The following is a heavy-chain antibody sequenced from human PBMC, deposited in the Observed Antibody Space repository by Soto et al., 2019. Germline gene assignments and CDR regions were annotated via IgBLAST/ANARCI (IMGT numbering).Heavy chain of an antibody. CDR1: GFTFSSYG. Sequence: QVQLVESGGGVVQPGRSLRLSCAASGFTFSSYGMHWVRQAPGKGLEWVAVISYDGSNKYYADSVKGRFTISRDNSKNTLYLQMNSLRAEDSAVYYCAKGNDNDFWSGYYPYYYYYGMDVWGQGTTVTVSS. V-gene: IGHV3-30*18. D-gene: IGHD3-3*01. CDR2: ISYDGSNK. CDR3: AKGNDNDFWSGYYPYYYYYGMDV. J-gene: IGHJ6*02.